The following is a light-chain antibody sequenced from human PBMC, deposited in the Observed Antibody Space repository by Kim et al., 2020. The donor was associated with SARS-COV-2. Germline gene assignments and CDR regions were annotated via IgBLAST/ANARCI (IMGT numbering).Light chain of an antibody. J-gene: IGKJ4*02. V-gene: IGKV3-15*01. Sequence: VMTQSPATLSSSPGDRATLSCRASQSVTSNLACYQQKTGRAPTRLVYGTATSTASVPARFSGSGSGTEFTLTISSLQSEDFSIDYCRQYNNWPPLTFGGGTRVEIK. CDR2: GTA. CDR1: QSVTSN. CDR3: RQYNNWPPLT.